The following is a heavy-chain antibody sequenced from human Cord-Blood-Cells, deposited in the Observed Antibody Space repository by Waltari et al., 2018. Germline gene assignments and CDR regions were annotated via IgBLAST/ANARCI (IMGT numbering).Heavy chain of an antibody. CDR2: IYYSGST. CDR3: ARSPHTGSSWYLNYFQH. J-gene: IGHJ1*01. Sequence: QLQLQESGPGLVKPSETLSLTCTVSGGSISSSSYYWGWIRQPPGKGLEWIGSIYYSGSTYYNPPLKGRVTISVDTSKNQVSLKLSSVTAADTAVYYCARSPHTGSSWYLNYFQHWGQGTLVTVSS. CDR1: GGSISSSSYY. V-gene: IGHV4-39*01. D-gene: IGHD6-13*01.